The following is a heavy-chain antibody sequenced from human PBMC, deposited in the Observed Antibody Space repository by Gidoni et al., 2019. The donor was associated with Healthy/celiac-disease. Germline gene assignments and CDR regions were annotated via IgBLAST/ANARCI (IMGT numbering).Heavy chain of an antibody. CDR3: ARVNSPNAIPYYFDY. J-gene: IGHJ4*02. CDR2: ISSSSSYI. V-gene: IGHV3-21*01. D-gene: IGHD2-8*01. Sequence: EVQLVESGGGLVKPGGSLRLSCAASGFTFSSYSMNWVRQAPGKGLEWVSSISSSSSYIYYADSVKGRFTISRDNAKNSLYLQMNSLRAEDTAVYYCARVNSPNAIPYYFDYWGQGTLVTVSS. CDR1: GFTFSSYS.